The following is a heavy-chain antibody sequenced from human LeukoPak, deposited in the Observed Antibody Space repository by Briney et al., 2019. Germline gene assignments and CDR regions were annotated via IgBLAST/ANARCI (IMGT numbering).Heavy chain of an antibody. Sequence: GGSLRLSCAASGFTFSSYSMNWVRQAPGKGLQWVSYISSSSSTRYYADSVKGRFTISRDNAKNSLFLQMNSLRAEDTAVYYCARTYYGSGRYYFDYWGQGTLVTVSS. CDR1: GFTFSSYS. CDR2: ISSSSSTR. D-gene: IGHD3-10*01. J-gene: IGHJ4*02. CDR3: ARTYYGSGRYYFDY. V-gene: IGHV3-48*01.